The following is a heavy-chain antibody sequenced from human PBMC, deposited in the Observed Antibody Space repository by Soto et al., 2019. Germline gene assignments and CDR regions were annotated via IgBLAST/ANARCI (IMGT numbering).Heavy chain of an antibody. CDR2: ISYDGSNK. Sequence: GGSLRLSCAASGFTFSSYGMHWVRQAPGKGLEWVAVISYDGSNKYYADSVKGRFTISRDNSKNTLYLQMNSLRAEDTAVYYCAKGAEMATMSLDYWGQGTLVTVSS. CDR3: AKGAEMATMSLDY. D-gene: IGHD5-12*01. J-gene: IGHJ4*02. V-gene: IGHV3-30*18. CDR1: GFTFSSYG.